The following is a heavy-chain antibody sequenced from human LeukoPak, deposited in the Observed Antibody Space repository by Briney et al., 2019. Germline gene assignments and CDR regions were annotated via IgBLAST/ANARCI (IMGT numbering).Heavy chain of an antibody. V-gene: IGHV3-30-3*01. D-gene: IGHD2-2*01. J-gene: IGHJ5*02. Sequence: PGRSLRLSCAASGFTFSSYAMHWVRQAPGKGLEWVAVISYDGSNKYYADSVKGRFTISRDNSKNTLYLQMNSLRAEDTAVYYCARDPGDIVVVPAAGWFDPWGQGTLVTVSS. CDR2: ISYDGSNK. CDR1: GFTFSSYA. CDR3: ARDPGDIVVVPAAGWFDP.